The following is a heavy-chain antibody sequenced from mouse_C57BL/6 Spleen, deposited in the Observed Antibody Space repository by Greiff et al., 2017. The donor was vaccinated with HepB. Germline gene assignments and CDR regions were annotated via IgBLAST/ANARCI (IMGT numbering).Heavy chain of an antibody. CDR1: GYTFTSYW. CDR3: ARPLGYYYDRDYYAMDY. V-gene: IGHV1-53*01. CDR2: INPSNGGT. J-gene: IGHJ4*01. Sequence: QVQLQQPGTELVKPGASVKLSCKASGYTFTSYWMHWVKQRPGQGLEWIGNINPSNGGTNYNEKFKSKATLTVDKSSSTAYMQLSSLTSEDSAVYYCARPLGYYYDRDYYAMDYWGQGTSVTVSS. D-gene: IGHD2-4*01.